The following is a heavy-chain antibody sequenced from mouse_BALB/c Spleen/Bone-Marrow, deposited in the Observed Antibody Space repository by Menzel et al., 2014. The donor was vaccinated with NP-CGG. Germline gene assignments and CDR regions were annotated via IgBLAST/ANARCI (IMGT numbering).Heavy chain of an antibody. CDR1: GFNIKDTY. V-gene: IGHV14-3*02. Sequence: VQLQQPGAELVKPGASVKLSCTASGFNIKDTYMHWVKQRPEQGLEWIGRIDPASDYTQFDSKFQGKATITADTSSNTAYLQPSSLTSEDTAVYYCATLTGTFDYWGQGTTLTVSS. CDR2: IDPASDYT. J-gene: IGHJ2*01. D-gene: IGHD4-1*01. CDR3: ATLTGTFDY.